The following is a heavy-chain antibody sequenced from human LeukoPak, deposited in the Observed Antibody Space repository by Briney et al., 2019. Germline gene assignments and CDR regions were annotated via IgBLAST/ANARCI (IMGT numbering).Heavy chain of an antibody. CDR3: ARDYYTGTSMGTHFVDS. CDR2: ISSSSSYI. J-gene: IGHJ4*02. CDR1: GFTFSSYS. Sequence: KTGGSLRLSCAASGFTFSSYSMNWVRQAPGKGLEWVSSISSSSSYIYYADSVKGRFTISRDNAKNSLYLQMNSLRAEDTAVYSCARDYYTGTSMGTHFVDSWGQGTLVFVSS. D-gene: IGHD1-26*01. V-gene: IGHV3-21*01.